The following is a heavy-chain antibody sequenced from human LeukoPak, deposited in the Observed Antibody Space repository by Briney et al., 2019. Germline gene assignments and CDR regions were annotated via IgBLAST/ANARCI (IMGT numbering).Heavy chain of an antibody. CDR3: ARGSDPGIPYY. CDR2: IYSGGGT. J-gene: IGHJ4*02. V-gene: IGHV3-53*01. CDR1: GFTFSSYS. D-gene: IGHD3-10*01. Sequence: PGGSLRLSCAASGFTFSSYSMSWVRQAPGKGLEWVSVIYSGGGTYYADSVKGRFTISRDNSKNTLYLQMNSLRAEDTAMYYCARGSDPGIPYYWGQGTLVTVSS.